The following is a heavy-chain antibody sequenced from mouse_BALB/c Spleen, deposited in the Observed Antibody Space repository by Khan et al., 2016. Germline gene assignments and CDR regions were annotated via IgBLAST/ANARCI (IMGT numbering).Heavy chain of an antibody. CDR3: AEELGWFAY. V-gene: IGHV3-2*02. CDR2: ISYSGST. CDR1: GYSITSDYA. J-gene: IGHJ3*01. D-gene: IGHD4-1*01. Sequence: EVQHQESGPGLVKPSQSLSLTCTVTGYSITSDYAWNWIRQFPGNKLEWMGYISYSGSTSYNPSLKSRISITRDTSKNQFFLRLNSVTTEDTATYYDAEELGWFAYWGQGTLVTVSA.